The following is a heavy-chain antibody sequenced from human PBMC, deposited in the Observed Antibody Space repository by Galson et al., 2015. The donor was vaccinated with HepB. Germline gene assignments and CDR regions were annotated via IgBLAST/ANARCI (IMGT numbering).Heavy chain of an antibody. J-gene: IGHJ6*02. CDR1: GFTFSDHY. Sequence: SLRLSCAASGFTFSDHYMDWVRQAPGKGLEWVGRSRNKANSYTTEYVASVRGRFTISRDEPMNSLYLQMNSLKTEDTAVYYCARGARGVNVGSANYYGMDVWGQGTTVTVSS. D-gene: IGHD4/OR15-4a*01. CDR2: SRNKANSYTT. V-gene: IGHV3-72*01. CDR3: ARGARGVNVGSANYYGMDV.